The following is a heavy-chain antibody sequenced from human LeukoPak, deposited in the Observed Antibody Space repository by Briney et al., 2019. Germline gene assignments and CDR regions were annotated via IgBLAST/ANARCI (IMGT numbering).Heavy chain of an antibody. J-gene: IGHJ4*02. V-gene: IGHV1-18*01. Sequence: ASVKVSCKASGYTFTSYGLSWVRQAPGQGLEWMGWISAYNGNTKYAQKPQYKVTMTTDTSTTTAYMEVRSLTSDNTAVYYCARGSAMAQKQLVRHFDSWGQGTLVIVSS. CDR3: ARGSAMAQKQLVRHFDS. D-gene: IGHD6-6*01. CDR2: ISAYNGNT. CDR1: GYTFTSYG.